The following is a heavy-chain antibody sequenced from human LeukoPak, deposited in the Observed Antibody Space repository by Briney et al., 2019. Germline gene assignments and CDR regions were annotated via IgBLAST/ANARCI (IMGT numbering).Heavy chain of an antibody. J-gene: IGHJ6*03. CDR3: AKDCSRSAFYYFYSDMDV. Sequence: PVGALRLSRAPSRFSFSTSGIHSVRPAPRKGLEWMTFIRDEVSNKYYADYVMGRFTISRNNSKNTVYLQMNILITDDTAVYYGAKDCSRSAFYYFYSDMDVWGRGTAITVSS. D-gene: IGHD6-13*01. V-gene: IGHV3-30*02. CDR1: RFSFSTSG. CDR2: IRDEVSNK.